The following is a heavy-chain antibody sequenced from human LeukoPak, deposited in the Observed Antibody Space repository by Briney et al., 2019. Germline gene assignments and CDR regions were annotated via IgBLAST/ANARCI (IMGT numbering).Heavy chain of an antibody. CDR2: IWDDGSDQ. V-gene: IGHV3-33*06. Sequence: PGGSLRLSCAASGFNFSSYGMHWVRQGPGKGLEWVALIWDDGSDQYYADSVRGRFTISRDNSKNTLYLQMNSLRAEDTAVYYCAKRDSSTWRNFDLWGRGTLVTVSS. J-gene: IGHJ2*01. D-gene: IGHD6-13*01. CDR3: AKRDSSTWRNFDL. CDR1: GFNFSSYG.